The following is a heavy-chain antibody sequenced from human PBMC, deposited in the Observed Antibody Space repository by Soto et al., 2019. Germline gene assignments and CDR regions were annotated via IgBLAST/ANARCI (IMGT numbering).Heavy chain of an antibody. CDR1: GGSISSSSYY. D-gene: IGHD6-19*01. CDR3: ARHLFSSGWYLI. Sequence: QLQLQESGPGLVKPSETLSLTCTVSGGSISSSSYYWGWIRQPPGKGLEWIGSISYSGSTYYNPSLKSRVTISVDTSKNQFSLKLSSVTAADTAVYYCARHLFSSGWYLIWGQGTMVTVSS. CDR2: ISYSGST. J-gene: IGHJ3*02. V-gene: IGHV4-39*01.